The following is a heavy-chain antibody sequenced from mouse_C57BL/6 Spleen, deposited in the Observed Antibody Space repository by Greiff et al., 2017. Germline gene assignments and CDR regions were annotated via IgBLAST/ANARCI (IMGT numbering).Heavy chain of an antibody. D-gene: IGHD1-1*01. CDR3: ARSEDYGSSYDY. CDR1: GYTFTNYW. CDR2: IYPGGGYT. V-gene: IGHV1-63*01. J-gene: IGHJ3*01. Sequence: QVQLKQSGAELVRPGTSVKMSCKASGYTFTNYWIGWAKQRPGHGLEWIGDIYPGGGYTNYNEKFKGKATLTADKSSSTAYMQFSSLTSEDSAIYYCARSEDYGSSYDYWGQGTLVTVSA.